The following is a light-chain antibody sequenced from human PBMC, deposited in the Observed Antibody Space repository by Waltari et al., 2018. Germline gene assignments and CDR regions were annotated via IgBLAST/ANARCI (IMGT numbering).Light chain of an antibody. CDR2: DVT. V-gene: IGLV2-14*03. CDR3: SSYTTSSTVV. CDR1: VSDIGHYNH. Sequence: QSALTQPASVSGSPGQSIPISCTGTVSDIGHYNHFPWFQQHPGKVPKLMGYDVTNRPSGVSNRFSGSKSGNTASLTISGLHAEDEAYYYCSSYTTSSTVVFGGGTKLTVL. J-gene: IGLJ3*02.